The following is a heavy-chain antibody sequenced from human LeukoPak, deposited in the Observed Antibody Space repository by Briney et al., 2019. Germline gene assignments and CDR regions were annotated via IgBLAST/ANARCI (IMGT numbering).Heavy chain of an antibody. CDR2: ISYDGSSK. Sequence: GRSLRLSCAASGFTFSSYAMHWVRQAPGKGLEWVAVISYDGSSKYYADSVKGRFTISRDNSKNTLYLQMNSLRAEDTAVYYCARALPYYYDSSGYYWDFDYWGQGTLVTVSS. D-gene: IGHD3-22*01. V-gene: IGHV3-30*04. CDR3: ARALPYYYDSSGYYWDFDY. J-gene: IGHJ4*02. CDR1: GFTFSSYA.